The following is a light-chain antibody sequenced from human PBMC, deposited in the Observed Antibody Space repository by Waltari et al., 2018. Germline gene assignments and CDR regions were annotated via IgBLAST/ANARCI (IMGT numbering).Light chain of an antibody. V-gene: IGKV3-20*01. CDR3: QQFGNSPLT. Sequence: CRASQGVSSSYLAWYQQKPGQAPRLLIYGASSRATGVPDRFSGSGSGTDFTLTISRLEPEDFAVYYCQQFGNSPLTFGGGTKVEIK. J-gene: IGKJ4*01. CDR1: QGVSSSY. CDR2: GAS.